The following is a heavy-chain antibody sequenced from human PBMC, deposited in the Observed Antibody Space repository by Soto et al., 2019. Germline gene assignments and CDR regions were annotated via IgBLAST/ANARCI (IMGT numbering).Heavy chain of an antibody. V-gene: IGHV5-10-1*01. CDR2: IDPSDSYT. D-gene: IGHD2-15*01. CDR1: GYSFTSYW. Sequence: GESLKISCKGSGYSFTSYWISWVRQMPGKGLEWMGRIDPSDSYTNYSPSFQGHVTISADKSISTAYLQWSSLKASDTAMYYCARQGYCSGGSCYQNWFDPWGQGTLVTSPQ. J-gene: IGHJ5*02. CDR3: ARQGYCSGGSCYQNWFDP.